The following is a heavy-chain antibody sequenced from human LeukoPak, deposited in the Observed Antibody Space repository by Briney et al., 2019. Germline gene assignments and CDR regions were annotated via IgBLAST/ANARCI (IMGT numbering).Heavy chain of an antibody. CDR3: AKDMGSHGSGSYYAFDI. D-gene: IGHD3-10*01. CDR2: ISYDGSNK. CDR1: GFTFSSYG. J-gene: IGHJ3*02. Sequence: PGGSLRLSCAASGFTFSSYGMHWVRQAPGKGLEWVAVISYDGSNKYYADSVKGRFTFSRDSSKNTLYLQMSSLRTEDTAVYYCAKDMGSHGSGSYYAFDIWGQGTMVTVSS. V-gene: IGHV3-30*18.